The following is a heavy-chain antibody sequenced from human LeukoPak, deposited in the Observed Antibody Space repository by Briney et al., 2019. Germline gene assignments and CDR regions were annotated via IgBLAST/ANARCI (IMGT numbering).Heavy chain of an antibody. V-gene: IGHV4-34*01. CDR2: INHSGST. CDR1: Y. D-gene: IGHD5-18*01. J-gene: IGHJ4*02. CDR3: ARGLRYSYGYFDY. Sequence: YWIGWIRQPPGKGLEWIGEINHSGSTNYNPSLKSRVTISVDTSKNQFSLKLSSVTAADTAVYYCARGLRYSYGYFDYWGQGTLVTVSS.